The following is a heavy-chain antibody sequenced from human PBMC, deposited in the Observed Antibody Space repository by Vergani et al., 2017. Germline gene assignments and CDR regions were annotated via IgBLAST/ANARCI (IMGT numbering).Heavy chain of an antibody. CDR3: AKDLAVGPNYYYYYGMDV. J-gene: IGHJ6*02. CDR1: GFTFSSYA. V-gene: IGHV3-23*01. CDR2: IIGSGGST. D-gene: IGHD4-23*01. Sequence: EVQLLESGGGLVQPGGSLRLSCAASGFTFSSYAMSWVRQAPGKGLEWVSAIIGSGGSTYYADSVKGRFTISRDNSKNTLYLQRNSLRAEDTAVYYCAKDLAVGPNYYYYYGMDVWGQGTTVTVSS.